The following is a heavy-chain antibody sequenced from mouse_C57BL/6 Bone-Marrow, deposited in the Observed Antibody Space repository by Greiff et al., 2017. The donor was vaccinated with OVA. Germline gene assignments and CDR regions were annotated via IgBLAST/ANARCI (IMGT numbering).Heavy chain of an antibody. CDR1: GYAFSSYW. CDR3: ARRGTGTKRNWYFDV. V-gene: IGHV1-80*01. J-gene: IGHJ1*03. Sequence: QVQLQQSGAELVKPGASVKISCKASGYAFSSYWMNWLKQRPGKGLEWIGQIYPGDGDTNYNGKFKGKATLTADKSSSTAYMQLSSLTSEDSAVYFCARRGTGTKRNWYFDVWGTGTTVTVSS. D-gene: IGHD4-1*01. CDR2: IYPGDGDT.